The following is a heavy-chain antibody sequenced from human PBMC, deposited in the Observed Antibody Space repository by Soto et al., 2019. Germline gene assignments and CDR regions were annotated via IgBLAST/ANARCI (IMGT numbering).Heavy chain of an antibody. CDR1: GYTFTGFY. CDR3: ARELWGYSGIKGYFYGMDV. Sequence: QVQLVQSGAEVKKPGASVKVSCKASGYTFTGFYMHWVRQAPGQGPEWMGWINPNTSGTSYAQKFQGWVTLTRDTSINTAYMELSRLSSDDTAVYYCARELWGYSGIKGYFYGMDVWGQGTTVTISS. J-gene: IGHJ6*02. CDR2: INPNTSGT. V-gene: IGHV1-2*04. D-gene: IGHD5-12*01.